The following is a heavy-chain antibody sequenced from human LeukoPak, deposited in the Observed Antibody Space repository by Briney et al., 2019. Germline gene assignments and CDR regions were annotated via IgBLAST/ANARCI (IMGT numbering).Heavy chain of an antibody. V-gene: IGHV4-39*07. CDR3: ARSGSILDGFDV. J-gene: IGHJ3*01. D-gene: IGHD2-15*01. Sequence: SETLSLTCTVSGGSVSSSSYYWGWIRQPPGKGLEWIGSIYYSGSTNYNPSLKSRVTISVDTSKNQFSLKLRSVTAADTAVYYCARSGSILDGFDVWGQGTMVTVSS. CDR2: IYYSGST. CDR1: GGSVSSSSYY.